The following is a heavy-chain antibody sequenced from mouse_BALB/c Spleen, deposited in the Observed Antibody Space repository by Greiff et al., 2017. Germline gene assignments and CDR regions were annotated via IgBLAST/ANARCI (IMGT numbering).Heavy chain of an antibody. D-gene: IGHD2-14*01. CDR3: TRSDYRAWFAY. Sequence: LQQPGSELVRPGASVKLSCKASGYTFTSYWMHWVKQRPGQGLEWIGNIYPGSGSTNYDEKFKSKATLTVDTSSSTAYMQLSSLTSEDSAVYYCTRSDYRAWFAYWGQGTLVTVSA. V-gene: IGHV1S22*01. J-gene: IGHJ3*01. CDR1: GYTFTSYW. CDR2: IYPGSGST.